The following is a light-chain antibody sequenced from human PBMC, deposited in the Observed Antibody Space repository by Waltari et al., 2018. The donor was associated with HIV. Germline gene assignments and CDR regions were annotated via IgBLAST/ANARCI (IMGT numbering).Light chain of an antibody. CDR1: SSDVGSYTF. J-gene: IGLJ2*01. CDR3: CSYAGSSTYVV. V-gene: IGLV2-23*01. Sequence: QSALTQPASVSGSPGQSITIPCTGTSSDVGSYTFVSWYQQHPGNAPKLLIYEGDKRPSGVSYRFSGSKSGSTASLTISGLQAEDEADYYCCSYAGSSTYVVFGGGTQLTVL. CDR2: EGD.